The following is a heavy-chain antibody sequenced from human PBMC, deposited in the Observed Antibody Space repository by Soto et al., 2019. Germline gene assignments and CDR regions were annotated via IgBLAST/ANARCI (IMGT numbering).Heavy chain of an antibody. Sequence: QVQLVQSGPEVKKPGASVKVSCKASGYSFSDYGVTWVRQSPGQGLQWMGWISAYNDDRNYAQNFQDRNTMTTDTSTSTAYVELRSLRSDDTAVYFCGRARSAAMVTSDYWGQGTLVTVSS. CDR2: ISAYNDDR. CDR1: GYSFSDYG. V-gene: IGHV1-18*01. J-gene: IGHJ4*02. CDR3: GRARSAAMVTSDY. D-gene: IGHD5-18*01.